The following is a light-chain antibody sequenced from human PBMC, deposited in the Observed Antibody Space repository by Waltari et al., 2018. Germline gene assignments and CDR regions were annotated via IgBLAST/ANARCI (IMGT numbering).Light chain of an antibody. Sequence: QSVLTQPPSVSGAPGQRVSISCTGSKSNIGAGYDVHWYQRLPGTAPKLLIYGNSNRPSGFPDRFSGSKSGTSASLAITGLQAEDEADYYCQSYDSSLSGYVFGTGTKVTVL. CDR1: KSNIGAGYD. J-gene: IGLJ1*01. CDR3: QSYDSSLSGYV. CDR2: GNS. V-gene: IGLV1-40*01.